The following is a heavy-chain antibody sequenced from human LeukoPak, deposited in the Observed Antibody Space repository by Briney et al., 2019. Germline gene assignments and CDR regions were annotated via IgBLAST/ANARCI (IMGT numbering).Heavy chain of an antibody. V-gene: IGHV1-46*01. Sequence: ASVKVSCKASGYIFTSYYMHWVRQAPGQGLEWMGIINPSGGSTSYAQKFQGRVTMTRDTSTSTVYMELSSLRSEDTAVYYCARGALTDYYYYYGMDVWGQGTTVTVSS. CDR1: GYIFTSYY. CDR2: INPSGGST. CDR3: ARGALTDYYYYYGMDV. J-gene: IGHJ6*02.